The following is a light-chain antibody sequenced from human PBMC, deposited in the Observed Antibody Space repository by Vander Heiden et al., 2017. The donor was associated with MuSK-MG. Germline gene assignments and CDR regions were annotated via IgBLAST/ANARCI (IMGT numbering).Light chain of an antibody. CDR3: QQYRAAPPMYS. CDR1: QSVTSNY. Sequence: EIVLTQSPGTLSLSPGERATLSCRASQSVTSNYLAWYQQKPGQTPRLLIYGASRRATGIPDRFSGGGSGTDFTLTISRLEPDDSAVYYCQQYRAAPPMYSFGQGTKLEIK. CDR2: GAS. V-gene: IGKV3-20*01. J-gene: IGKJ2*03.